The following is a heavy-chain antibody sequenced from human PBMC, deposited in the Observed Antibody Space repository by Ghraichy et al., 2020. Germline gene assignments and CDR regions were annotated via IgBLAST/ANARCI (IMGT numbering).Heavy chain of an antibody. D-gene: IGHD3-10*01. J-gene: IGHJ5*02. CDR3: ARGQLLLWFGEFNWFDP. V-gene: IGHV3-20*04. CDR2: INWNGGST. Sequence: GGSLRLSCAASGFTFDDYGMSWVRQAPGKGLEWVSGINWNGGSTGYADSVKGRFTISRDNAKNSLYLQMNSLRAEDTALYYCARGQLLLWFGEFNWFDPWGQGTLVTVSS. CDR1: GFTFDDYG.